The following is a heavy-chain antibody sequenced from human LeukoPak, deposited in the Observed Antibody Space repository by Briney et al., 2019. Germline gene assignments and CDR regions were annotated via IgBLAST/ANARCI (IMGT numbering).Heavy chain of an antibody. Sequence: GGSLRLSCAASGFTFSSYVMSWVRQAPGKGLEWVSTIGGGGESTYHADSVKGRFTISRDNSKNTVYLQMNSLRAEDTAVYYCAKVLSGSQDYWGQGTLVTVFS. D-gene: IGHD1-26*01. CDR2: IGGGGEST. J-gene: IGHJ4*02. CDR1: GFTFSSYV. V-gene: IGHV3-23*01. CDR3: AKVLSGSQDY.